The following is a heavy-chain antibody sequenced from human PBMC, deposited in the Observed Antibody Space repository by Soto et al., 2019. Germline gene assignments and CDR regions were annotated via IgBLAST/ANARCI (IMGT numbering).Heavy chain of an antibody. CDR2: ISGSGGST. V-gene: IGHV3-23*01. CDR1: GFTFSSYS. CDR3: AKARAQYYDFWSGYPVDY. D-gene: IGHD3-3*01. J-gene: IGHJ4*02. Sequence: EVQLLESGGGLVQPGGSMRLSCAASGFTFSSYSMSWVRQAPGKGLEWVSAISGSGGSTYYAASVEGRFTISRDNSKNTLYLQMNSLRAEDTAVYYCAKARAQYYDFWSGYPVDYWGQGTLVTVSS.